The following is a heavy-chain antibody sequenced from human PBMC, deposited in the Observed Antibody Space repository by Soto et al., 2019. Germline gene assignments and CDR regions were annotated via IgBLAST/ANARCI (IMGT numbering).Heavy chain of an antibody. D-gene: IGHD3-3*01. Sequence: GXSVKVSCKASGYIFSTYAISWVRQNPGQGLEWMGWISTSNDNTYYAQKFQGRVTMTQDTSTNTAYMELRSLRSDDTAVYFCARAERLRFSEWPRRAPKPTWFDRWGQGNLVTVSS. CDR1: GYIFSTYA. V-gene: IGHV1-18*01. CDR2: ISTSNDNT. J-gene: IGHJ5*02. CDR3: ARAERLRFSEWPRRAPKPTWFDR.